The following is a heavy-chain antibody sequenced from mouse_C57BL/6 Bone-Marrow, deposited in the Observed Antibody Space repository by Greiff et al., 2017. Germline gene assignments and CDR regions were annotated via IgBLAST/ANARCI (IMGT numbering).Heavy chain of an antibody. CDR2: IDPRDGST. D-gene: IGHD1-1*02. CDR3: AVLYY. Sequence: QVQLQQSGPELVKPGASVKLSCKASGYTFTSYEINWVKQRPGQGLEWIGWIDPRDGSTKYNEKFTGKATLTVDPSSSTAYMELHSLTSEDSAVYFCAVLYYWGQGTTLTVSS. V-gene: IGHV1-85*01. J-gene: IGHJ2*01. CDR1: GYTFTSYE.